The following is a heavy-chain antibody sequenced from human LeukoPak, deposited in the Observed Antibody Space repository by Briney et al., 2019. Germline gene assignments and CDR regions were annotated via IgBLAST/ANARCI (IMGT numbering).Heavy chain of an antibody. V-gene: IGHV4-59*12. D-gene: IGHD3/OR15-3a*01. CDR1: GGSISSYY. Sequence: SETLSLTCTVSGGSISSYYWSWIRQPPGKGLEWIGYIYYSGSTNYNPSLKSRVTISVDTSKNQFSLKLSSVTAADTAVYYCAREPAVDTDAFDIWGQGTMVTVSS. J-gene: IGHJ3*02. CDR2: IYYSGST. CDR3: AREPAVDTDAFDI.